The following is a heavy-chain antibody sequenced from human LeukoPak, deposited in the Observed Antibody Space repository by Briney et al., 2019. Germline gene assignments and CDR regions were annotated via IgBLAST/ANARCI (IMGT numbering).Heavy chain of an antibody. V-gene: IGHV3-30-3*01. D-gene: IGHD5-18*01. CDR2: ISYDGSNK. CDR1: GFTFDDYA. Sequence: PGGSLRLSCAASGFTFDDYAMHWVRQAPGKGLEWVAVISYDGSNKYYADSVKGRFTISRDNSKNTLYLQMNSLRAEDTAVYYCARGRGYSCGLVDYWGQGTLVTVSS. CDR3: ARGRGYSCGLVDY. J-gene: IGHJ4*02.